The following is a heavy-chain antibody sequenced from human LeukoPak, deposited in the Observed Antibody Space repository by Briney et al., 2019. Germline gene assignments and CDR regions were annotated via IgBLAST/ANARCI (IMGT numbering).Heavy chain of an antibody. D-gene: IGHD2-2*01. CDR2: IYTNGST. CDR3: ARLSQYQLLFYYFYYYMDV. J-gene: IGHJ6*03. Sequence: PSETLSLTCTVSGGSISSFHWTWIRQSPRKGLEWIGYIYTNGSTNYNPSLKSRVTLSVGASKNQFSLKLISVTAADTAVYYCARLSQYQLLFYYFYYYMDVWGKGTTVIVSS. V-gene: IGHV4-4*09. CDR1: GGSISSFH.